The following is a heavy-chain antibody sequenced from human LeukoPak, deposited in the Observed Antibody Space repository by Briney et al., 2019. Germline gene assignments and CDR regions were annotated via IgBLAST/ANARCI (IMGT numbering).Heavy chain of an antibody. V-gene: IGHV3-23*01. CDR3: ASSEDYYDSSGSYFDY. Sequence: SGGSLRLSCAASGFPFTSYAMSWVRQAPGKGLEWVSDISGSGGSTYYADSVKGRFTISRDNSKNTLYLQMNSLRAEDTAVYYCASSEDYYDSSGSYFDYWGQGTLVTVSS. CDR2: ISGSGGST. J-gene: IGHJ4*02. D-gene: IGHD3-22*01. CDR1: GFPFTSYA.